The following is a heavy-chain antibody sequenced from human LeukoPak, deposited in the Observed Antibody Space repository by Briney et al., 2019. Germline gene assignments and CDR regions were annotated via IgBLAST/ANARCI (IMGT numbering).Heavy chain of an antibody. Sequence: GGSLRLSCAASGFTFSRHGMYWVRQAPGKGLEWVAFIWYDGSNKLYGDSMKGRFSISRDNSKNTLYLQMNSLRPEDTAVYYCARDRYNGSGSYSRGPDYWGQGTLVTVSS. CDR2: IWYDGSNK. CDR1: GFTFSRHG. CDR3: ARDRYNGSGSYSRGPDY. V-gene: IGHV3-33*07. D-gene: IGHD3-10*01. J-gene: IGHJ4*02.